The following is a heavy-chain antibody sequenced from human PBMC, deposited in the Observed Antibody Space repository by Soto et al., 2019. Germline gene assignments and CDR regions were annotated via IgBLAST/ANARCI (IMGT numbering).Heavy chain of an antibody. CDR1: GGSFSGYY. J-gene: IGHJ4*02. Sequence: ETLSLTCAVYGGSFSGYYWTWIRQPPGKGLEWIGEINHSGNTNYNPSLKSRVTISLDMSKNQFSLKLRSVTAADTAVYYCARGFHSSALFSRYTKFDNWGQGTLVTVSS. CDR2: INHSGNT. CDR3: ARGFHSSALFSRYTKFDN. V-gene: IGHV4-34*01. D-gene: IGHD6-6*01.